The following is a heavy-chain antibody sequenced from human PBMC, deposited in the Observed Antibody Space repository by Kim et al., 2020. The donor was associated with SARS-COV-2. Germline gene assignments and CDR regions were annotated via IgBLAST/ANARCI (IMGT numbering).Heavy chain of an antibody. V-gene: IGHV3-30*07. Sequence: ADSVKGRFTLSRDNSKNTLYLRMNSLRAEDTAVYYCARDRGSGWYGYFDYWGQGTLVTVSS. D-gene: IGHD6-19*01. J-gene: IGHJ4*02. CDR3: ARDRGSGWYGYFDY.